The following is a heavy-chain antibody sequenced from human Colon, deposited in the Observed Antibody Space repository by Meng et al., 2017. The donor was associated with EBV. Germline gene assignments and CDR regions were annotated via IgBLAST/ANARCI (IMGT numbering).Heavy chain of an antibody. J-gene: IGHJ4*02. Sequence: QVPCKGSGPGLVKPSGTLSLTCAVSGGSFSGYYWSWIRQAPGKGLEWIGEINHSGSTKFNPSLESRVSISVDTSENQVSLKLTSVTAADTAVYYCARRTTVNLRSFDSWGQGTLVTVSS. D-gene: IGHD4-17*01. CDR3: ARRTTVNLRSFDS. CDR1: GGSFSGYY. V-gene: IGHV4-34*01. CDR2: INHSGST.